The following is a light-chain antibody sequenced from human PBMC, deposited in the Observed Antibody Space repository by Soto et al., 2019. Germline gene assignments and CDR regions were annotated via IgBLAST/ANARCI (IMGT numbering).Light chain of an antibody. V-gene: IGKV1-33*01. Sequence: DIQMTQSPSSLSASVGDRVTITCQASQDISNYLNWYQQKPGKAPKLLIYDASNSETGVPSRFSGSGSGTDFTFTISSLQPEDIATYYCQQYDNLPPALTFGGGTKVDIK. CDR1: QDISNY. CDR2: DAS. J-gene: IGKJ4*01. CDR3: QQYDNLPPALT.